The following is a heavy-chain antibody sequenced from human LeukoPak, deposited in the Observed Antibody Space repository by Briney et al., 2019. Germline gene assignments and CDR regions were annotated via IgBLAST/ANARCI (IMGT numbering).Heavy chain of an antibody. J-gene: IGHJ3*02. CDR3: ARGTEQQLVLIYAFDI. D-gene: IGHD6-13*01. CDR2: IWYDGSNK. CDR1: GFTFSSYG. V-gene: IGHV3-33*01. Sequence: PGGSLRLSCAASGFTFSSYGMHWVRQAPGKGLEWVAVIWYDGSNKYYADSVKGRFTISRDNSKNTLYLQMNSLRAEDTAVYYCARGTEQQLVLIYAFDIWGQGTMVTVSS.